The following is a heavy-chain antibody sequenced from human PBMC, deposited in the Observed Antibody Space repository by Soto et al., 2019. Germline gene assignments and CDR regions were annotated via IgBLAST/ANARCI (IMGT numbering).Heavy chain of an antibody. J-gene: IGHJ3*02. CDR1: GYSFTSYW. CDR2: IYPGDSDT. CDR3: ARRSTPSSSSFFFAFDI. Sequence: GESLKISCKGSGYSFTSYWIGWVRQMPGKGLEWMGIIYPGDSDTRYSPSFQGQVTISADKSIITAYLQWSSLKASDTAMYYCARRSTPSSSSFFFAFDIWGQGTMVTVSS. V-gene: IGHV5-51*01. D-gene: IGHD6-6*01.